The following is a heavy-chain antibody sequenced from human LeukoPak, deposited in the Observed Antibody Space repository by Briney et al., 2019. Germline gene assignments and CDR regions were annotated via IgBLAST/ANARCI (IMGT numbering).Heavy chain of an antibody. CDR1: GGSLSGFY. CDR3: ARVLRPMASQYYFDY. V-gene: IGHV4-59*01. J-gene: IGHJ4*02. CDR2: IYYSGTT. Sequence: SETLSLTCTVSGGSLSGFYWSWIRQPPGKGLEWIGYIYYSGTTSYNPSLKTRVTISIDTSKNQFSLKLSSVTAADTAVYYCARVLRPMASQYYFDYWGQGTLVTVSS. D-gene: IGHD3-10*01.